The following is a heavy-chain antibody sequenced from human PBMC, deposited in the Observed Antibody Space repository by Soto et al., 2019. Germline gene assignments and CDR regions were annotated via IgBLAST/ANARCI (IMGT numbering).Heavy chain of an antibody. V-gene: IGHV3-23*01. D-gene: IGHD3-3*01. CDR1: GFTFSSYA. Sequence: EVQLLESGGGLVQPGGSLRLSCAASGFTFSSYAGSWVRQAPGKGLEWVSSISGSGGSTDYAVSVKGRFTISRDNSKNTLYLQMNSLRAEDTAVYYCAKEDLERDYFDYWGQGTLVTVSS. CDR2: ISGSGGST. CDR3: AKEDLERDYFDY. J-gene: IGHJ4*02.